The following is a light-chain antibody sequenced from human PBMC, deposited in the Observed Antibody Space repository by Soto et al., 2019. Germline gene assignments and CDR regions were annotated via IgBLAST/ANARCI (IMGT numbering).Light chain of an antibody. J-gene: IGKJ2*01. CDR1: QSVSSW. CDR3: QHYDSHRGS. Sequence: DIQMTQSPSVLSASVGDRVTITCRASQSVSSWLAWYQQKPGKAPKLLIFEASTLQRGVPSRFSGSGSGTEFTLTINNLEXDDFATYYCQHYDSHRGSFGQGSKLEIK. CDR2: EAS. V-gene: IGKV1-5*01.